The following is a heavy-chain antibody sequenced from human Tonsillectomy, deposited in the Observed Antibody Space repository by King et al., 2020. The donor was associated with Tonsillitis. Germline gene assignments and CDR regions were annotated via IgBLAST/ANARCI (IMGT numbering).Heavy chain of an antibody. Sequence: QLQESGPGLVKPSETLSLTCTVSGGSISSFYWSWIRQPPGRGLEWIGFPYYSGSTNYNPSFKSRVTISADTSTNQFSLKLSSVTAADTAVYYCARHSGSWTRYNWFGPWGQGTLVTVSS. CDR1: GGSISSFY. CDR3: ARHSGSWTRYNWFGP. D-gene: IGHD6-13*01. J-gene: IGHJ5*02. CDR2: PYYSGST. V-gene: IGHV4-59*08.